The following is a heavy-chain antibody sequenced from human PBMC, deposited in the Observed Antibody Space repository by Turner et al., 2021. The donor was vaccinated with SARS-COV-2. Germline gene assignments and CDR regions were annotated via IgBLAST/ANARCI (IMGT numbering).Heavy chain of an antibody. D-gene: IGHD3-16*01. V-gene: IGHV4-4*07. CDR3: ARDHGVY. J-gene: IGHJ4*02. Sequence: QVQLQESGPGLVKPSATLSLTCSVSGGSFTRFSWSWIRQPAGKGLEWIGRVFSNGSTNYNPSLKSRVTMSVDTSKNQFSLNLSSVTAADTAVYYCARDHGVYWGQGTLISVSS. CDR1: GGSFTRFS. CDR2: VFSNGST.